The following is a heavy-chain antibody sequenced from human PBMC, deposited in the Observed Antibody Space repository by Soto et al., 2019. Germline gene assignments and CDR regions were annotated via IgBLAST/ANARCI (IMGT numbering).Heavy chain of an antibody. V-gene: IGHV3-23*01. D-gene: IGHD6-25*01. CDR3: AKDTADSSEGAPPTIDY. CDR2: ISGSGGST. CDR1: GFTLSSYA. J-gene: IGHJ4*02. Sequence: PGGSLRLSCAASGFTLSSYAMSWVRQAPGKGLEWVSAISGSGGSTYYADSVKGRFTISRDNSKNTLYLQMNSLRAEDTAVYYCAKDTADSSEGAPPTIDYWGQGTLVTVSS.